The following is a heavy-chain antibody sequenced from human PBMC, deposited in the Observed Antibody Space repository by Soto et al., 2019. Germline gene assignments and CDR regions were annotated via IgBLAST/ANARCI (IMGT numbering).Heavy chain of an antibody. V-gene: IGHV1-2*04. CDR1: GYTFTGYY. D-gene: IGHD3-10*01. CDR3: ARDRAELDYYGSGSYYGNFDY. J-gene: IGHJ4*02. CDR2: INPNSGGT. Sequence: ASVKVSCKASGYTFTGYYMHWVRQAPGQGLEWMGWINPNSGGTNYAQKFQGWVTMTRDTSISTAYMELSRLRSDDTAVYYCARDRAELDYYGSGSYYGNFDYWGQGTLVTVSS.